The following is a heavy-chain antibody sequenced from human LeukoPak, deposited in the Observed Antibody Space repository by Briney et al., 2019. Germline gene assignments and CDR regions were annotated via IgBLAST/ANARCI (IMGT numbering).Heavy chain of an antibody. CDR3: ARGSSSSPFDHFQH. Sequence: SETLSLTCTGSGVSISSYYWSWIRQPPGKGLEWIGYIYYSGSTNYNPSLKSRVTISVDTSKNQFSLRLSSVTAADTAVYYCARGSSSSPFDHFQHWGQGTLVTVSS. V-gene: IGHV4-59*01. CDR1: GVSISSYY. D-gene: IGHD6-13*01. CDR2: IYYSGST. J-gene: IGHJ1*01.